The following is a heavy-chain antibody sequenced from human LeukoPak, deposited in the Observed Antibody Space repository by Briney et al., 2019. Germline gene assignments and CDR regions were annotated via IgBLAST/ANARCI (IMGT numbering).Heavy chain of an antibody. CDR1: GLTAISTY. V-gene: IGHV3-53*01. CDR3: ARDKGN. D-gene: IGHD3-10*01. J-gene: IGHJ4*02. CDR2: IYSGGST. Sequence: GGSLSLSCAASGLTAISTYMSWARQAPGKGLEWVSVIYSGGSTYYADSVKGRFTISRDNSKNTLYLQMNSLRAEDTAVYYCARDKGNWGQGTLVTVSS.